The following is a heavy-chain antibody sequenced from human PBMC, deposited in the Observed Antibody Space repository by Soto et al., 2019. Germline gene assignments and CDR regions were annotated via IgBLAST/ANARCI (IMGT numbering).Heavy chain of an antibody. Sequence: TLSLTCTVSGGSISSSSYYWGWIRQPPGKGLEWIGSIYYSGSTYYNPSLKSRVTISVDTSKNQFSLKLSSVTAADTAVYYCARSRITMIVVVIPFDYWGQGTLVTVSS. D-gene: IGHD3-22*01. V-gene: IGHV4-39*01. CDR1: GGSISSSSYY. CDR3: ARSRITMIVVVIPFDY. J-gene: IGHJ4*02. CDR2: IYYSGST.